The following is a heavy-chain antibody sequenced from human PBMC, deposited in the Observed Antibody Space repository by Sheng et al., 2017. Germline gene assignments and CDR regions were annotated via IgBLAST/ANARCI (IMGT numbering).Heavy chain of an antibody. Sequence: QVQLQQWGAGLLKPSETLSLTCAVYGGSFSGYYWSWIRQPPGKGLEWIGEINHSGSTNYNPSLKSRVTISVDTSKNQFSLKLSSVTAADTAVYYCARVRGDSSGYYSIDYWGQGTLVTVSS. CDR3: ARVRGDSSGYYSIDY. V-gene: IGHV4-34*01. D-gene: IGHD3-22*01. J-gene: IGHJ4*02. CDR2: INHSGST. CDR1: GGSFSGYY.